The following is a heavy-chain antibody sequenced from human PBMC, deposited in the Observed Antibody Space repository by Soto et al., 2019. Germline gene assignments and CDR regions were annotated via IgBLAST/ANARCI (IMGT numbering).Heavy chain of an antibody. CDR1: GFTFSSYS. Sequence: EVQLVESGGGLVKPGGSLILACAASGFTFSSYSMNWFRQAPGKGLEWVSSISSSSSYIYYADSVKGRFTISRDNAKNSLYLQMNSLRAEDTAVYYCARDVYSSSRYFDYWGQGTLVTVSS. D-gene: IGHD6-6*01. CDR3: ARDVYSSSRYFDY. V-gene: IGHV3-21*01. J-gene: IGHJ4*02. CDR2: ISSSSSYI.